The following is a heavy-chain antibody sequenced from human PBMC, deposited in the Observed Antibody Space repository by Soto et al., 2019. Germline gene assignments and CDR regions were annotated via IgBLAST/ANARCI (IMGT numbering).Heavy chain of an antibody. J-gene: IGHJ4*02. CDR1: GFTFSNYA. D-gene: IGHD6-13*01. Sequence: GGSLRLSCAASGFTFSNYAMNWVRQPPGKGLEWVSTISGSGGGAYYADSVKGRFTISRDNSKNTLYLQMNSLRGEDTAVYYCAKEGASSWYFIDYWGQGTLVTVSS. CDR2: ISGSGGGA. CDR3: AKEGASSWYFIDY. V-gene: IGHV3-23*01.